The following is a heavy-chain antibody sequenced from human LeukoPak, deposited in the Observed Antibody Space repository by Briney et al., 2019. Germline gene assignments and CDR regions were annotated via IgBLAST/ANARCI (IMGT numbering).Heavy chain of an antibody. J-gene: IGHJ3*02. V-gene: IGHV1-8*03. CDR2: MNPNSGNT. D-gene: IGHD1/OR15-1a*01. CDR3: ARLSEHGTFDI. CDR1: GYTLTSYG. Sequence: ASVKVSCKASGYTLTSYGISWVRQATGQGLEWMGWMNPNSGNTGYAQKFQGRVTITRNTSISTAYMELSSLRSEDTAVYYCARLSEHGTFDIWGQGTMVTVSS.